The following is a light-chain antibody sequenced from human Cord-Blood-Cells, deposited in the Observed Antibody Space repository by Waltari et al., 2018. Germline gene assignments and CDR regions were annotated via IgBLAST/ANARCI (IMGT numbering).Light chain of an antibody. Sequence: LSVSPGERATLSCRASQSVSSNLAWYQQKPGQAPRLLIYGASTRATGIPARFSGSGSGTEFTLTISSLQSEDFAVYYCQQYNNWPQTFGQGTKVEIK. J-gene: IGKJ1*01. V-gene: IGKV3-15*01. CDR1: QSVSSN. CDR2: GAS. CDR3: QQYNNWPQT.